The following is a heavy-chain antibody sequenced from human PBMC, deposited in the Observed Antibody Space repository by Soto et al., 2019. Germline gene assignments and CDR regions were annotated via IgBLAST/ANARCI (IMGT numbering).Heavy chain of an antibody. CDR1: GYSFAGYW. CDR2: IDPSDSQT. J-gene: IGHJ4*02. V-gene: IGHV5-10-1*01. D-gene: IGHD3-22*01. Sequence: GESLKISCKGSGYSFAGYWITWVRQKPGKGLEWMGRIDPSDSQTYYSPSFRGHVTISVTKSITTVFLQWSSLRASDTATYYCERQIYDSDTGPKFQYYFETWGQGTPVTVSS. CDR3: ERQIYDSDTGPKFQYYFET.